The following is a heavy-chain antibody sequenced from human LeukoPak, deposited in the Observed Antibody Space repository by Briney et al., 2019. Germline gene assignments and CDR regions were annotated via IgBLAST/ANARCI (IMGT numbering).Heavy chain of an antibody. CDR2: MSSSRSYI. J-gene: IGHJ4*02. CDR3: ARGPPHDY. CDR1: GFTFSSYS. Sequence: GGSLRLSCAASGFTFSSYSMNRVRQAPGKGLEWVSSMSSSRSYIYYADSLKGRFTISRDNAKNSLYLQMNSLRAEDTAVYYCARGPPHDYWGQGTLFTVSS. V-gene: IGHV3-21*01.